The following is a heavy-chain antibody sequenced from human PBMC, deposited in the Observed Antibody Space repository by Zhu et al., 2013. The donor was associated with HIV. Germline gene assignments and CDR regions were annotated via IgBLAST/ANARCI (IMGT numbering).Heavy chain of an antibody. CDR2: IIPIFGTA. CDR3: AREGITGTQGDY. CDR1: GGTFSSYA. V-gene: IGHV1-69*01. J-gene: IGHJ4*02. D-gene: IGHD1-20*01. Sequence: QLQLVQSGAEVKKAGSSVKVSCKASGGTFSSYAISWVRQAPGQGLEWMGGIIPIFGTANYAQKFQGRVTITADESTSTAYMELRSLRSDDTAVYYCAREGITGTQGDYWGQGTLVTVSS.